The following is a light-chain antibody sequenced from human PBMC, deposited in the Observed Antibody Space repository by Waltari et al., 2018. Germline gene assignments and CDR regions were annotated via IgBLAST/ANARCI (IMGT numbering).Light chain of an antibody. J-gene: IGKJ1*01. V-gene: IGKV3-20*01. CDR3: QQYGSSPLT. CDR2: GAS. CDR1: QSVSSSS. Sequence: EIVLTSSPGTLSLSTGERATLSCRASQSVSSSSLAWYHQNPGQAPRLLIYGASSRATGIPDRFSGSGSGTDFTLTISRLEPEDFAVFYCQQYGSSPLTFGQGTKVEIK.